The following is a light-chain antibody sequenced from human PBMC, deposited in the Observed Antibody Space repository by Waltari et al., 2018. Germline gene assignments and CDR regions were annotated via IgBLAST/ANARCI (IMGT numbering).Light chain of an antibody. V-gene: IGLV6-57*04. CDR3: QSYDSSNWV. CDR1: SGSIASNY. Sequence: NFMLTQPHSVSESPGTTVTISCTRSSGSIASNYVQWYQQRPGSAPTTVSYEDNQRPAGVPDRCAGSSDSSSNSASLTISGLKTEDEADYYCQSYDSSNWVFGGGTKLTVL. CDR2: EDN. J-gene: IGLJ3*02.